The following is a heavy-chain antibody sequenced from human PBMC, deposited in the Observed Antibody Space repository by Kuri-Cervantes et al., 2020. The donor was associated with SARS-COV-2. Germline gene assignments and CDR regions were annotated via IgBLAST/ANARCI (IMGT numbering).Heavy chain of an antibody. V-gene: IGHV3-7*04. D-gene: IGHD3-3*01. CDR1: GFTFSSYW. CDR2: IKQDGSEK. J-gene: IGHJ4*02. Sequence: GGSLRLSCAASGFTFSSYWMSWVRQAPGKGLEWVANIKQDGSEKYYVDSVKGRFTISRDNAKNSLYLQMNSLRAKDTAVYYCARAVLGVVAYFDYWGQGTLVTVSS. CDR3: ARAVLGVVAYFDY.